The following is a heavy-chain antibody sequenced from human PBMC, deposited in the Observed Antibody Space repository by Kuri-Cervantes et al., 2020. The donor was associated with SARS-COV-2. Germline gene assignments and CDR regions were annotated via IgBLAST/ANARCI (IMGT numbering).Heavy chain of an antibody. D-gene: IGHD3-3*01. CDR2: IYYSGST. CDR3: ARLVPYYDFWSGSYYFDY. J-gene: IGHJ4*02. CDR1: GGSISSSSYY. V-gene: IGHV4-39*01. Sequence: SETLSLICTVSGGSISSSSYYWGWIRQPPGKGLEWIGSIYYSGSTYYNPSLKSRVTISVDTSKNQFSLKLSSVTAADTAVYYCARLVPYYDFWSGSYYFDYWGQGTLVTVSS.